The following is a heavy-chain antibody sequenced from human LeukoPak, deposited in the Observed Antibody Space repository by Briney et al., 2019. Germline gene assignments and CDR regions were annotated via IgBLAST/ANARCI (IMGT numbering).Heavy chain of an antibody. J-gene: IGHJ3*02. CDR1: GFTFSSYS. CDR3: ASVGPSSWAGIYAFDI. V-gene: IGHV3-21*01. D-gene: IGHD6-13*01. CDR2: ISSSSSYI. Sequence: GGSLRLSCAASGFTFSSYSMNWVRQAPGKGLEWVSSISSSSSYIYYADSVKGRFTISRDNAKNSLYLQMNSLRAEDTAVYYCASVGPSSWAGIYAFDIWGQGTMVTVSS.